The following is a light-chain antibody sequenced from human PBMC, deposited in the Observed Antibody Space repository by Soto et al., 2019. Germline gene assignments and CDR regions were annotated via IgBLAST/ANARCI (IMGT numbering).Light chain of an antibody. CDR1: QSVSSY. Sequence: EIVLTQSPATLSLSPGERATLSCRASQSVSSYLAWYQQKPGQAPRLLIYDASNRATGIPARFSGSGSRTDFTLTISSLEPEDFAVYYCQQRSNWPRLTFGGGTKV. V-gene: IGKV3-11*01. CDR3: QQRSNWPRLT. J-gene: IGKJ4*01. CDR2: DAS.